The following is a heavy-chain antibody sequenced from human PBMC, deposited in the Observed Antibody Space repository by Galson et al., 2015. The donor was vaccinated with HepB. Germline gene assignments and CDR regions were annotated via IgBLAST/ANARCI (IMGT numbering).Heavy chain of an antibody. J-gene: IGHJ3*02. D-gene: IGHD5-12*01. CDR2: FVPEDGET. CDR3: ATEVARIRSDAFDI. CDR1: GYIFTELC. V-gene: IGHV1-24*01. Sequence: SVKVSCKVPGYIFTELCMHWARQAHRKGLEWMGGFVPEDGETFYAQKFQGRVTMNEDTSTDTAYMELSSLGSEDTAVYYCATEVARIRSDAFDIWGQGTMVTVSS.